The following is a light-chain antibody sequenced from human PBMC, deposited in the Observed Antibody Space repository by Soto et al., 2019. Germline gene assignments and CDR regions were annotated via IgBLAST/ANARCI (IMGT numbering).Light chain of an antibody. J-gene: IGKJ4*01. V-gene: IGKV3-11*01. CDR2: DAS. CDR1: QSVSSY. Sequence: EIVLTQSPATLSLSPGERATLSCRASQSVSSYLAWYQQNPGQAPRLLIYDASNRATGIPARFSGSGSGTDFTLTISSLEPQDFAVYYCQQRSNWPFTFGGGTKVEIK. CDR3: QQRSNWPFT.